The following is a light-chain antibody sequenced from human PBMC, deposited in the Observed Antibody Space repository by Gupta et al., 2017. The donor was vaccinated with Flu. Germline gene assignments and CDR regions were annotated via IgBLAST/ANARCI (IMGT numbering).Light chain of an antibody. CDR3: QQDGSSPNT. CDR2: GAS. J-gene: IGKJ2*01. V-gene: IGKV3-20*01. Sequence: GNLSLSPGERASLSCRASQSVSNKCLAWYQQKPGQAPRLLIFGASSRATDIPDRFSGGGSGTDFTLTISRLEPEDSAVYYCQQDGSSPNTFRQGTKVEIK. CDR1: QSVSNKC.